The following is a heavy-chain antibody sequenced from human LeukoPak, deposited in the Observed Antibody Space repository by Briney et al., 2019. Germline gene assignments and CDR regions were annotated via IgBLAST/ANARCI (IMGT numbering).Heavy chain of an antibody. J-gene: IGHJ4*02. Sequence: GGSLRLSCAASGFTFSGFGMNWVRQAPGKGLEWVSSISSSSSYIYYADSVKGRFTISRDNAKKSLYLQMNSLRAEDTAVYYCARDPGGYDRYYFDYWGQGTLVTVSS. V-gene: IGHV3-21*01. D-gene: IGHD5-12*01. CDR1: GFTFSGFG. CDR2: ISSSSSYI. CDR3: ARDPGGYDRYYFDY.